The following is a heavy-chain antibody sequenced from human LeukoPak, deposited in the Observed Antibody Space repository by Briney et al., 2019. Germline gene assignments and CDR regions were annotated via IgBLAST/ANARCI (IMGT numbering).Heavy chain of an antibody. V-gene: IGHV3-7*01. J-gene: IGHJ6*02. CDR3: ARARGGDWGYYYYGMDV. D-gene: IGHD2-21*02. CDR1: GFTFSSYW. CDR2: IKQDGSEK. Sequence: GGSLRLSCAASGFTFSSYWMSWVRQAPGKGLEWVANIKQDGSEKYYVDSVKGRFTISRVNAKNSLYLQMNSLRAEDTAVYYCARARGGDWGYYYYGMDVWGQGTTVTVSS.